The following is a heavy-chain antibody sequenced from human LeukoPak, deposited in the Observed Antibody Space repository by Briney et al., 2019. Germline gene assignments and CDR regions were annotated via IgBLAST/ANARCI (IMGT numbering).Heavy chain of an antibody. CDR3: ARAGTTHFQXSXXYFDY. CDR1: GFTFSSYG. D-gene: IGHD1-7*01. V-gene: IGHV3-21*01. J-gene: IGHJ4*01. CDR2: ISSSSSYI. Sequence: PGGSLRLSCAASGFTFSSYGMHWVRQAPGKGLEWVSSISSSSSYIYYADPVKGRFTISRDNAKNSLYLQMNSLRAEDTAVYYCARAGTTHFQXSXXYFDYWG.